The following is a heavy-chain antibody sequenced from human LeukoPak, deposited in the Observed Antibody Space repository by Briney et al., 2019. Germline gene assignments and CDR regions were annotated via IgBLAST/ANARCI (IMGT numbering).Heavy chain of an antibody. Sequence: ASVKVSCKASGYTFSSYGISWVRQAPGQGLEWMGWVSAYADDTNYVQKFQGRVTMTTDKSKSTDYMELRSLRSDDTAVYYCARDLWTTGGGSSYFQHWGQGTLVTVSS. CDR2: VSAYADDT. V-gene: IGHV1-18*01. D-gene: IGHD1-26*01. CDR1: GYTFSSYG. CDR3: ARDLWTTGGGSSYFQH. J-gene: IGHJ1*01.